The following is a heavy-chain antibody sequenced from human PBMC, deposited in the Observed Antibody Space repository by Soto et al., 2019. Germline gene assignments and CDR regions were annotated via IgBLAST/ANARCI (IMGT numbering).Heavy chain of an antibody. CDR1: GFIFATHT. CDR3: VKEGISNYGAYFAY. V-gene: IGHV3-21*02. J-gene: IGHJ4*02. Sequence: VQLVESGGGLVKPGGSLRLSCAASGFIFATHTINWVRQAPGKGLEWVSSITGSGIYTRYADSVKGRFTISRDNAKDSLYLQMNSRVAEDAAVYYGVKEGISNYGAYFAYWGQGTLVNVSS. CDR2: ITGSGIYT. D-gene: IGHD4-4*01.